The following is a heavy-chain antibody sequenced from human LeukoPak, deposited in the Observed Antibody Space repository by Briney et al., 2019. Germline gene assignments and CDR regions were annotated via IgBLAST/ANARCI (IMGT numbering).Heavy chain of an antibody. D-gene: IGHD2-2*02. CDR1: GGSISSYY. CDR2: IYYSGST. J-gene: IGHJ5*02. V-gene: IGHV4-59*12. CDR3: ARVGYCSSTSCYSFGWFDP. Sequence: SETLSLTCTVSGGSISSYYWSWIRQPPGKGLEWIGYIYYSGSTYYNPSLKSRVTISVDTSKNQFSLKLSSVTAADTAVYYCARVGYCSSTSCYSFGWFDPWGQGTLVTVSS.